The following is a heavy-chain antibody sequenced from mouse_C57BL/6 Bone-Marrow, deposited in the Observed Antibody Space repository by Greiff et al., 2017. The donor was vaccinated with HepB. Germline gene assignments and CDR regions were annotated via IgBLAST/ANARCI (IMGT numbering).Heavy chain of an antibody. CDR2: IYPGSGNT. Sequence: VQRVESGAELVRPGASVKLSCKASGYTFTDYYINWVKQRPGQGLEWIARIYPGSGNTYYNEKFKGKATLTAEKSSSTAYMQLSSLTSEDSAVYFCAKEIYYYGSSYAMDYWGQGTSVTVSS. CDR1: GYTFTDYY. D-gene: IGHD1-1*01. CDR3: AKEIYYYGSSYAMDY. V-gene: IGHV1-76*01. J-gene: IGHJ4*01.